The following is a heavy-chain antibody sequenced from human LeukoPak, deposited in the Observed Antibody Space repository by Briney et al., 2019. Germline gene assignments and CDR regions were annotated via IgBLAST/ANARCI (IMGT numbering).Heavy chain of an antibody. D-gene: IGHD3-10*01. Sequence: ASVKVSCKASGYTFTSYYMHWVRQAPGQGLEWMGIINPSGGSTSYAQKFQGRVTMTRDMSTSTAYMELSSLTSEDTAVYYCARDLAMVRGARYRPYKWFDPWGQGTLVTVSS. CDR2: INPSGGST. V-gene: IGHV1-46*01. CDR1: GYTFTSYY. J-gene: IGHJ5*02. CDR3: ARDLAMVRGARYRPYKWFDP.